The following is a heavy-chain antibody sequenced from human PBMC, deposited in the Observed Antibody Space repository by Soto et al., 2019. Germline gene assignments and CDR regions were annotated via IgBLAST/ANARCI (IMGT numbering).Heavy chain of an antibody. J-gene: IGHJ4*02. Sequence: GGSLRLSCAASGFTFSNAWMSWVRQAPGKGLEWVGRIKSKTDGGTTDYAAPVKGRFTTSRDDSKNTLYLQMNSLRVDDTALYFCAKGDSDYYFDSLGQGTLVTVSS. V-gene: IGHV3-15*01. CDR2: IKSKTDGGTT. CDR3: AKGDSDYYFDS. CDR1: GFTFSNAW. D-gene: IGHD4-4*01.